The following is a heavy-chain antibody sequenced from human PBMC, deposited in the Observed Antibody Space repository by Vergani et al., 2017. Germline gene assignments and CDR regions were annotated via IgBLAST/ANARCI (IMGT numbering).Heavy chain of an antibody. CDR3: ARAIAVAGTPPQYYYYYYGMDV. Sequence: QVQLVQSGAEVKTPGASVTVSCKASGYTFTSYGISWVRQAPGQGLEWMGWISAYNGNTNYAQKLQGRVTMTTDTSTSTAYMELRSLRSDDTAVYYCARAIAVAGTPPQYYYYYYGMDVWGQGTTVTVSS. CDR1: GYTFTSYG. D-gene: IGHD6-19*01. CDR2: ISAYNGNT. V-gene: IGHV1-18*04. J-gene: IGHJ6*02.